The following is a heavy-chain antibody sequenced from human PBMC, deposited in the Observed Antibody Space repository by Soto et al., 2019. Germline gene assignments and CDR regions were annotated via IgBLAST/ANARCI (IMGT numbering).Heavy chain of an antibody. CDR3: ARDRVAIFGVAEYYYGMDV. CDR2: IIPIFSTA. J-gene: IGHJ6*02. CDR1: GGTFSSYA. V-gene: IGHV1-69*01. D-gene: IGHD3-3*01. Sequence: QVQLVQSGAEVKKPGSSVTVSCKASGGTFSSYAISWVRQAPGQGLVWMGGIIPIFSTANYAQKFQGRVTSTADESTSTAYMELSSVRSEDMAVYYCARDRVAIFGVAEYYYGMDVWGQGTTVTVSS.